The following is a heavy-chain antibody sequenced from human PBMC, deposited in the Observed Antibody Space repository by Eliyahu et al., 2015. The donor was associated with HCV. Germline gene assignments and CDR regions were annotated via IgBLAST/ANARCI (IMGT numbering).Heavy chain of an antibody. CDR3: VSGSGWQPEY. CDR1: EFXLSTRW. V-gene: IGHV3-7*03. D-gene: IGHD3-10*01. J-gene: IGHJ1*01. Sequence: EVQLVESGGGLVQPGGSLXLXXXXSEFXLSTRWXNWVRQAPGKGLEWVAIIKYDGVDKYYVDSVEDRFTISRDNAKKSLYLEMSSLRVEDTAMYYCVSGSGWQPEYWGQGTLVTVSS. CDR2: IKYDGVDK.